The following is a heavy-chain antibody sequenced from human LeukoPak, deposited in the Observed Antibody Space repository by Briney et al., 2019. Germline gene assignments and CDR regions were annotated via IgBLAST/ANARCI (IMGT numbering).Heavy chain of an antibody. Sequence: TGGSLRLSCAASGFTFSSYWMSWVRQAPGKGLEWVANIKQDGSEKYYVDSVKGRFTISRDNAKNSLYLQMNSLRAEDTAVYYCARADDNYYYYYMDVWGKGTTVTVSS. CDR1: GFTFSSYW. CDR3: ARADDNYYYYYMDV. J-gene: IGHJ6*03. D-gene: IGHD3-22*01. CDR2: IKQDGSEK. V-gene: IGHV3-7*01.